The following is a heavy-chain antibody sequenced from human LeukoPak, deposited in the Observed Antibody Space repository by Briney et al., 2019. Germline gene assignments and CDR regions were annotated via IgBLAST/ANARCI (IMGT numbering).Heavy chain of an antibody. CDR3: ATEYYYGSGSYYKGDY. D-gene: IGHD3-10*01. V-gene: IGHV1-69*13. CDR1: GGTFSSYA. J-gene: IGHJ4*02. Sequence: ASVKVSCKASGGTFSSYAISWVRQAPGQGLEWMGGIIPIFGTANYAQKFQGRVTITAGESTSTAYMELSSLRSEDTAVYYCATEYYYGSGSYYKGDYWGQGTLVTVSS. CDR2: IIPIFGTA.